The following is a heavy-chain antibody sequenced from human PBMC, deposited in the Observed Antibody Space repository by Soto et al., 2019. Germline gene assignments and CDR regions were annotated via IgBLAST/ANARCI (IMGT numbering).Heavy chain of an antibody. V-gene: IGHV4-59*01. Sequence: SETLSLTCTVSGGSISSYYWRFIRQPPGKGLEWIGYIYYSGSTNYNPSLKSRVTISVDTSKNQFSLKLSSVTAADTAVYYCARDAGLRFLGGAYYYYGMDVWGQGPTVTVS. CDR1: GGSISSYY. D-gene: IGHD3-3*01. CDR3: ARDAGLRFLGGAYYYYGMDV. J-gene: IGHJ6*02. CDR2: IYYSGST.